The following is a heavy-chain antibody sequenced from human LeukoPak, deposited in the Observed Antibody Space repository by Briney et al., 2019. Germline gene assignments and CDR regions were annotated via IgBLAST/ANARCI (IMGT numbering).Heavy chain of an antibody. Sequence: SETLSLTCTVSGGSISSYYWSWIRQPAGKGLEWIGEINHSGSTNYNPSLKSRVTISVDTSKNQFSLKLSSVTAADTAVYYCASFDWLLLGLDYWGQGTLVTVSS. CDR1: GGSISSYY. CDR2: INHSGST. J-gene: IGHJ4*02. V-gene: IGHV4-59*12. D-gene: IGHD3-9*01. CDR3: ASFDWLLLGLDY.